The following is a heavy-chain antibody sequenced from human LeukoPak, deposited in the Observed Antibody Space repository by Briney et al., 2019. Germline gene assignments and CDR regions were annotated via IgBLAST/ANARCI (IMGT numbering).Heavy chain of an antibody. CDR1: GYTFTSYA. J-gene: IGHJ6*03. V-gene: IGHV1-18*01. CDR3: ARVIGGRLVRFLGVSYYYYYYMDV. CDR2: ISAYNGNT. D-gene: IGHD3-3*01. Sequence: ASVKVSCKASGYTFTSYAMHWVRQAPGQRLEWMGWISAYNGNTNYAQKLQGRVTMTTDTSTSTAYMELRSLRSDDTAVYYCARVIGGRLVRFLGVSYYYYYYMDVWGKGTTVTVSS.